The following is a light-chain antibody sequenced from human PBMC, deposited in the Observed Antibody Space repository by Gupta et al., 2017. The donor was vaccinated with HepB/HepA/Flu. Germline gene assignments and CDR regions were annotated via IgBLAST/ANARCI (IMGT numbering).Light chain of an antibody. CDR2: RNN. CDR1: SNNVGNEG. J-gene: IGLJ3*02. CDR3: SAGDSSLRGV. Sequence: AGLSQPPSVSKVLRQSATLTCTGNSNNVGNEGADWLQPPQVHPPKLLFYRNNNRPSGISARFSASWSGNTASLTITGRQHEDEADYYCSAGDSSLRGVFGGGTKLTVL. V-gene: IGLV10-54*04.